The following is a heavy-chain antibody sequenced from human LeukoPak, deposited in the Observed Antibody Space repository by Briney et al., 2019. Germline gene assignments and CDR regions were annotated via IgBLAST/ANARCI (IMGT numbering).Heavy chain of an antibody. CDR2: INSDGSST. CDR3: ARESEGPYYFDY. Sequence: GGSLRLSCAASGFTFSSYWMHWVRQAPGKGLVWVSRINSDGSSTSYADSVKGRFTISRDNAKNTLYLQMNSLRAEDTAVYCCARESEGPYYFDYWGQGTLVTVSS. J-gene: IGHJ4*02. V-gene: IGHV3-74*01. CDR1: GFTFSSYW.